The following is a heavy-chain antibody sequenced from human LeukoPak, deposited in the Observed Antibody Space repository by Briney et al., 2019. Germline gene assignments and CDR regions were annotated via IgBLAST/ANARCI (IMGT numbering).Heavy chain of an antibody. J-gene: IGHJ4*02. D-gene: IGHD6-13*01. CDR2: ISNDGSNK. CDR1: GFTVSSTY. V-gene: IGHV3-30*18. CDR3: AKSGIAAAGQRGYFDY. Sequence: GGSLRLSCAASGFTVSSTYMSWVRQAPGKGLEWVAVISNDGSNKYYADSVKGRFTISRDNSKNTVYLQMNSLRGEDTAVYYCAKSGIAAAGQRGYFDYWGQGTLVTVSS.